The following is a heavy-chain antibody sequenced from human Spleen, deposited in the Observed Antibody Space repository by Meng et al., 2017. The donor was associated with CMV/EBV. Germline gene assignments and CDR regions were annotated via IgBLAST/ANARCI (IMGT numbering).Heavy chain of an antibody. CDR3: ARVKASRGSYYPRFDP. Sequence: QVPPHHWGACPLKPSQTRSLTCALSGGSFCGDSWSWIRQPQWTGLEWLGDINHSGCTHSHPSLKSRVTISVDTSKNQFSLKLSSATAVDTAVYYCARVKASRGSYYPRFDPWGQGTLVTVSS. J-gene: IGHJ5*02. CDR2: INHSGCT. V-gene: IGHV4-34*01. D-gene: IGHD1-26*01. CDR1: GGSFCGDS.